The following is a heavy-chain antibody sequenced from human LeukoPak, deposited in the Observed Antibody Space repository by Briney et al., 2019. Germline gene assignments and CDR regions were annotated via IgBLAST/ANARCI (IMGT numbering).Heavy chain of an antibody. Sequence: PGGSLRLSCAASGFTFHTYWMSWVRQAPGKGLEWVGSISEDGSEKYYVGSVKGRFTISRDNSKNTLYLQMNSLRAEDTAVYYCAKFMSGLLWFGEPTRDYWGQGTLVTVSS. V-gene: IGHV3-7*03. CDR1: GFTFHTYW. D-gene: IGHD3-10*01. CDR2: ISEDGSEK. CDR3: AKFMSGLLWFGEPTRDY. J-gene: IGHJ4*02.